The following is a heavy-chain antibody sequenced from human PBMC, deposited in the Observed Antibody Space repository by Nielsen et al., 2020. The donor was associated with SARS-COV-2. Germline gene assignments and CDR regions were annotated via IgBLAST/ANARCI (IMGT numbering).Heavy chain of an antibody. D-gene: IGHD1-14*01. CDR3: ARDREPGYNAVDY. CDR1: TPRSNY. V-gene: IGHV3-53*01. CDR2: IYSNGNT. Sequence: GGSLRLSCAVTPRSNYMSWVRQAPGTGLDWVALIYSNGNTYYADSVKGRFTVSRDNAKNSLYLRMNSLRAEDTAIYYCARDREPGYNAVDYWGQGTLVTVSS. J-gene: IGHJ4*02.